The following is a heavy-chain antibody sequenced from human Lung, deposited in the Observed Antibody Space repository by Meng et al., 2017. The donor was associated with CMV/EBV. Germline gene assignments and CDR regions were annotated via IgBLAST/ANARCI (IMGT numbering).Heavy chain of an antibody. J-gene: IGHJ5*02. CDR1: FTDYG. CDR2: ISPYDGDT. CDR3: ARDLEYCGSTTCYEDCFDP. V-gene: IGHV1-18*01. D-gene: IGHD2-2*01. Sequence: FTDYGISWVRSAPGQRLEWVGWISPYDGDTNYARKLQGRVTMTTDTSTTTAYMELRSLRSDDTAVYYCARDLEYCGSTTCYEDCFDPWGQGTLVTVSS.